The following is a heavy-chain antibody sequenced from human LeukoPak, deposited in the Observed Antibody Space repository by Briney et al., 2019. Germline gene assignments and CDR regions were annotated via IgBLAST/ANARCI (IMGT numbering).Heavy chain of an antibody. CDR2: ISGTSSSI. Sequence: GGSLRLSCAASGFTFSSYTVNWVRQAPGKGLEWVSSISGTSSSIYYADSVKGRFTISRDNARNSLYLQMNSLRAEDTAVYYCARTIVATPEVSYYMDVWGEGTTVTVSS. CDR3: ARTIVATPEVSYYMDV. J-gene: IGHJ6*03. D-gene: IGHD5-12*01. V-gene: IGHV3-21*01. CDR1: GFTFSSYT.